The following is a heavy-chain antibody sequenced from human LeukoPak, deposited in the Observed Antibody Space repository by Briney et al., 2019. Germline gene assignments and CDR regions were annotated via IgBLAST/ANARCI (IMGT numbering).Heavy chain of an antibody. V-gene: IGHV4-4*02. D-gene: IGHD3-10*01. CDR2: IYHSGST. Sequence: SETLSLTCAVSGGSISSSNWWSWVRQPPGKGLEWIGEIYHSGSTNYNPALESRVTISVDKSKNQFSLKLSSVTAADTAVYYCAREVAGTGSWFDPWGQGTLVTVSS. CDR1: GGSISSSNW. J-gene: IGHJ5*02. CDR3: AREVAGTGSWFDP.